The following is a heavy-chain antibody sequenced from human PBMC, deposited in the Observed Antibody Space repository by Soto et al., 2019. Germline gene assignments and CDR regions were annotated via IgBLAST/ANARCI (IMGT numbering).Heavy chain of an antibody. Sequence: EVQLVESGGGLVQPGGSLRLSCAASGFTFSSYWMHWVRQVPGKGLVWVSRINSDGSSTRYADSVKGRFTISRDNAKNTLYLQMNILRAEDTAVYYCAGGSSSWYFQHWGQGTLVTVSS. D-gene: IGHD6-13*01. J-gene: IGHJ1*01. CDR2: INSDGSST. CDR1: GFTFSSYW. V-gene: IGHV3-74*01. CDR3: AGGSSSWYFQH.